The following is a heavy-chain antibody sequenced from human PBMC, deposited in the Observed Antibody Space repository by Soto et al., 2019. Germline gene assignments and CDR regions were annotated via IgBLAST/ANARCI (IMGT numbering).Heavy chain of an antibody. CDR2: IYYRGNT. CDR3: ARLEGLATISYYFDY. CDR1: GDSINSDNYY. J-gene: IGHJ4*02. Sequence: QLQLQESGPGLVKPSETLSLTCSVSGDSINSDNYYWGWTRQPPGKGLEWIVSIYYRGNTYYNPSLKTRVTISLDKSKSQFSLKLNSVTAADSAVYFCARLEGLATISYYFDYWGQGTLVTVSS. D-gene: IGHD3-9*01. V-gene: IGHV4-39*01.